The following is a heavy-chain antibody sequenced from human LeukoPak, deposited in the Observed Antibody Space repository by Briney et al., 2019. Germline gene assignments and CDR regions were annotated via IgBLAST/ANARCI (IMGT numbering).Heavy chain of an antibody. D-gene: IGHD3-10*01. Sequence: PSETLSLTCAVYGGSFSGYYWSWIRQPPGKGLEWIGEINHSGSTNYNPSLKSRVTISVDTSKNQFSLKLSSVTAADTAVYYCARGNRFGELLPGWGQGTLVTVSS. V-gene: IGHV4-34*01. J-gene: IGHJ4*02. CDR2: INHSGST. CDR3: ARGNRFGELLPG. CDR1: GGSFSGYY.